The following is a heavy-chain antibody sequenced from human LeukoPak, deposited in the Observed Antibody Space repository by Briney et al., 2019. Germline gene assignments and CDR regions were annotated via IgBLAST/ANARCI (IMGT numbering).Heavy chain of an antibody. V-gene: IGHV3-23*01. D-gene: IGHD2-15*01. J-gene: IGHJ4*02. CDR2: ISGSGGST. Sequence: GGSLRLSCAASGFTFSSYAMSRVRQAPGKGLEWVSAISGSGGSTYYADSVKGRFTISRDNSKNTLYLQMNSLRAEDTAVYYCAKDAPCSGGSCLSSKTRSGFDYWGQGTLVTVSS. CDR1: GFTFSSYA. CDR3: AKDAPCSGGSCLSSKTRSGFDY.